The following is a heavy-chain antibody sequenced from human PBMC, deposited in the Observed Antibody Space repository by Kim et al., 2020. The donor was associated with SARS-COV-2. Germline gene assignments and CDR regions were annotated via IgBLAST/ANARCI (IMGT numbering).Heavy chain of an antibody. V-gene: IGHV3-7*01. J-gene: IGHJ4*02. CDR2: GSWG. CDR3: ARYVFGDNY. Sequence: GSWGYYVDSVKGRITISKDNAKNSLYLQMNSLRVEDTAVYYCARYVFGDNYWGQGTLVSVSS. D-gene: IGHD3-10*02.